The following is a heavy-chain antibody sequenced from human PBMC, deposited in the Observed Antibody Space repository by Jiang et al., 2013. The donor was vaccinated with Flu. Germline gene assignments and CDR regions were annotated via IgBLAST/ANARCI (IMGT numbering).Heavy chain of an antibody. Sequence: VQLLESGGGLVQPGRSLRLSCAASGFTFDDYAMHWVRQAPGKGLEWVSGISWNSGSIGYADSVKGRFTISRDNAKNSLYLQMNSLRAEDTALYYCAKAGSGYRVNWFDPGAREPWSPSPQ. D-gene: IGHD3-3*01. J-gene: IGHJ5*02. CDR2: ISWNSGSI. V-gene: IGHV3-9*01. CDR1: GFTFDDYA. CDR3: AKAGSGYRVNWFDP.